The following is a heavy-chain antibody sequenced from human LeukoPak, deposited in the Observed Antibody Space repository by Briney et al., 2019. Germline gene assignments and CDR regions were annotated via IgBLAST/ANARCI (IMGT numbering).Heavy chain of an antibody. CDR2: ISRNGGST. CDR3: ARAPLVPSRIIYYNGMDF. V-gene: IGHV3-64*01. J-gene: IGHJ6*02. D-gene: IGHD2-2*01. Sequence: GGSLRLSCAASGFTFSTYDMHWVRQAPGKGLEYVSAISRNGGSTYYANSVRGRFTISRDNSKNTLYLQMGSLRAEDMAVYYCARAPLVPSRIIYYNGMDFWGQGTTVAVSS. CDR1: GFTFSTYD.